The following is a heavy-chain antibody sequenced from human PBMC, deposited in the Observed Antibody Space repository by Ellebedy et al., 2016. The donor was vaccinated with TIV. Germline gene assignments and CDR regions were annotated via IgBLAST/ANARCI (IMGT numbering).Heavy chain of an antibody. CDR3: YVWGSYRYQGMDV. CDR2: IYYSGST. V-gene: IGHV4-59*08. D-gene: IGHD3-16*02. Sequence: MPSETLSLTCTVSGGSISSYYWSWIRQPPGKGLEWIGYIYYSGSTNYNPSLKSRVTISVDTSKNQFSLKLSSVTAADTAVYYYYVWGSYRYQGMDVWGQGTTVTVSS. J-gene: IGHJ6*02. CDR1: GGSISSYY.